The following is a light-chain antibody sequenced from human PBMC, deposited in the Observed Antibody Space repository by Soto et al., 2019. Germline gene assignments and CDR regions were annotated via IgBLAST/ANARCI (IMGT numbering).Light chain of an antibody. CDR2: GAS. CDR3: QHYGTSPPFT. J-gene: IGKJ3*01. CDR1: QSVSAGS. Sequence: EIVLTQSPGTLSLSPGERATLSCRASQSVSAGSLAWLQQRPGQAPRLLIYGASYRATGIPDRFSGSGSGTGFTLTISRLEPEDFAVYYCQHYGTSPPFTFGPGTKVDIK. V-gene: IGKV3-20*01.